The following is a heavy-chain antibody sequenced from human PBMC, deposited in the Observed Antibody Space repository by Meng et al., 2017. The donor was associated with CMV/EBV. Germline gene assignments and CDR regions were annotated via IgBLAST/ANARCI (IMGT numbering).Heavy chain of an antibody. J-gene: IGHJ4*02. CDR2: ISSSGSTI. CDR1: GFTFSSYE. V-gene: IGHV3-48*03. CDR3: ARVDVAGGDY. Sequence: GGPLRLSCAASGFTFSSYEMNWVRQAPGKGLEWVSYISSSGSTIYHADSVKGRFTISRDNAKNSLYLQMNSLRAEDTAVYYCARVDVAGGDYWGQGTLVTVSS. D-gene: IGHD3-10*01.